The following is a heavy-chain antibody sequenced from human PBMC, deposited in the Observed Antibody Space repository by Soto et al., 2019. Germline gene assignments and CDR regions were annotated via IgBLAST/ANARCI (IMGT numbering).Heavy chain of an antibody. CDR3: ARDSLYSRGWGHPFDP. Sequence: QVQLQDSGPGLVKPSETLSLTCTVSGGSVSSGSYYWSWIRQPPGKGLEWIGYIYYSGSTNYNPSLKSRVTISVDTSKNQFSLKLSSVTAADTAVYYCARDSLYSRGWGHPFDPLGQGTLVTVAS. J-gene: IGHJ5*02. V-gene: IGHV4-61*01. D-gene: IGHD6-19*01. CDR1: GGSVSSGSYY. CDR2: IYYSGST.